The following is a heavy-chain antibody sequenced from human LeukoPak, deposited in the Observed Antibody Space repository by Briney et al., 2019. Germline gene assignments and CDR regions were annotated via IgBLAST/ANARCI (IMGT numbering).Heavy chain of an antibody. Sequence: GGSLRLSCAASGFTFSDYYMSWIRQAPGKGLEWVSYISSSSSYTNYADSVKGRFTISRDNAKNSLYLQMNSLRAEDTAVYYCARGPAARPYFDYWGQGALVTVSS. CDR3: ARGPAARPYFDY. V-gene: IGHV3-11*06. CDR2: ISSSSSYT. J-gene: IGHJ4*02. D-gene: IGHD6-6*01. CDR1: GFTFSDYY.